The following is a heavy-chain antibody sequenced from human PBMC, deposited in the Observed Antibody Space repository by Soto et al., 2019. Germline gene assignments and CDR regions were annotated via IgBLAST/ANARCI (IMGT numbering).Heavy chain of an antibody. J-gene: IGHJ4*02. V-gene: IGHV3-15*07. Sequence: GGSLRLSCAASGFTFSNAWMNWVRQAPGKGLEWVGRIKSKTDGGTTDYAAPVKGRFTISRDVSKNTLYLQMNSLKTEDTAVYYCTTDNPHSGSYPYYFDYWGQGTLVTVSS. D-gene: IGHD1-26*01. CDR3: TTDNPHSGSYPYYFDY. CDR1: GFTFSNAW. CDR2: IKSKTDGGTT.